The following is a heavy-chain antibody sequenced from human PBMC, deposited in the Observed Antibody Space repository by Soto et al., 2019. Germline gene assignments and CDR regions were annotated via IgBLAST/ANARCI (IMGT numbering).Heavy chain of an antibody. CDR3: AKRRGGYSHSSYYGLDF. V-gene: IGHV3-23*01. D-gene: IGHD5-18*01. Sequence: EVQLLESGGGLVQPGGSLRLSCAASGFTFSSYAMSWVRQAPGKGLEWVSAISGSGGSTYYADSVKGRFTISRDNSKNRMNLQMIRMKPQDTAVYYCAKRRGGYSHSSYYGLDFWGQGTTVTVSS. CDR2: ISGSGGST. J-gene: IGHJ6*01. CDR1: GFTFSSYA.